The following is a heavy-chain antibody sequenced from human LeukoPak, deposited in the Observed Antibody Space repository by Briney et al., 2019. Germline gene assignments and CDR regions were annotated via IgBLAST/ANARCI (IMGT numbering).Heavy chain of an antibody. J-gene: IGHJ6*02. V-gene: IGHV3-23*01. CDR1: GFTVSSYG. CDR2: FSATDGSA. D-gene: IGHD5-12*01. CDR3: ARVPGYSGYFYGMDV. Sequence: GGSLRLPCAVSGFTVSSYGMTWVRQAPGKGLEWVSAFSATDGSAQYAESVKGRFTISSDNAKNTLYLQMNSLTAEDTAVYYCARVPGYSGYFYGMDVWGQGTTVTVSS.